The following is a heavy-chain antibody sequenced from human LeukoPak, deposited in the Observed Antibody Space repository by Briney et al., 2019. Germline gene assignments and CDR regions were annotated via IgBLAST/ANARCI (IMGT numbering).Heavy chain of an antibody. J-gene: IGHJ6*02. CDR1: GFTFRSYG. D-gene: IGHD3-9*01. CDR3: ARGYDIISHVGYGMDV. CDR2: IWYDGSNT. V-gene: IGHV3-33*01. Sequence: GRSLRLSCAASGFTFRSYGMHWVRQAPGKGLEWVAVIWYDGSNTYYADSVKGRFTISRDNSKNTLYLQMNSLRAEDTAVYYCARGYDIISHVGYGMDVWGQGTTVTVSS.